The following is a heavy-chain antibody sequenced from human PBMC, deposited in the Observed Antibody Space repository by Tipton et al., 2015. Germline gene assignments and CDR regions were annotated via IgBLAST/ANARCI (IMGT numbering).Heavy chain of an antibody. V-gene: IGHV4-39*02. Sequence: TLSLTCTVSGGSISSSSYYWAWIRQPPGKGLEWIGSLYFSGSTYYNPSLKSRVTISIDRFKNQFSLKLSSVTAADTAVYYCAREMTSSGWCFLDSWGQGTLVTVSS. J-gene: IGHJ4*02. CDR3: AREMTSSGWCFLDS. D-gene: IGHD6-19*01. CDR2: LYFSGST. CDR1: GGSISSSSYY.